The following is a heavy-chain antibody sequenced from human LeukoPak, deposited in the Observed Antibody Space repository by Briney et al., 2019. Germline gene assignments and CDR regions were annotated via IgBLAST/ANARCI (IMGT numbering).Heavy chain of an antibody. V-gene: IGHV3-30*18. D-gene: IGHD3-10*01. CDR2: ISYEGGNQ. CDR3: AKEGTPQVSTWYDL. Sequence: GMSLRLSCAASGVTLSPYGMHWVRQAPGKGLECVAVISYEGGNQHYADSVKGRFIISRDNPRNTLYLQMNILRTEDTAVYYCAKEGTPQVSTWYDLWGQGTQVIVSS. CDR1: GVTLSPYG. J-gene: IGHJ5*02.